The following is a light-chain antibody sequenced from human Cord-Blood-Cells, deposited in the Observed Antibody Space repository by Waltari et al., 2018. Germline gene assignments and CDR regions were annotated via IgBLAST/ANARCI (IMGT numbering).Light chain of an antibody. V-gene: IGKV3-20*01. CDR2: GAS. CDR3: QQYSSSPYT. Sequence: EIVLTQSPGTLSLSPGERATLSCRASQSVSSSYLAWYQQKPGQAPRFLIYGASSRATGIPDRFSASGSGTDFTLTISRLEPEDFAVYYCQQYSSSPYTFGQGTKLEIK. J-gene: IGKJ2*01. CDR1: QSVSSSY.